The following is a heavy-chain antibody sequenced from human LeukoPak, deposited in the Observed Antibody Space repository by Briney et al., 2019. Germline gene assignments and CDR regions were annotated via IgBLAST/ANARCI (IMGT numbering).Heavy chain of an antibody. Sequence: ASVKVSCKASGYTFTGYYMHWVRQAPGQGLEWMGWINPNSGGTNYAQKFQGRVTMTRDTSISTAYMELSSLRSDDTAVYYCARVTGYCSSTSCSRDAFDIWGQGTMVTVSS. CDR2: INPNSGGT. J-gene: IGHJ3*02. CDR3: ARVTGYCSSTSCSRDAFDI. V-gene: IGHV1-2*02. D-gene: IGHD2-2*01. CDR1: GYTFTGYY.